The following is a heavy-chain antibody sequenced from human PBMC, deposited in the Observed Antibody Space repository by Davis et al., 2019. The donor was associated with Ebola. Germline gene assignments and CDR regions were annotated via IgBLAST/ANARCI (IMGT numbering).Heavy chain of an antibody. Sequence: AASVKVSCKASGCTFTSYAMHWVRQAPGQRLEWMGWINAGNGNTKYSQKFQGRVTITRDTSASTAYMELSSLRSEDTAVYYCASDYGDYCEGHFDYWGQGTLVTVSS. J-gene: IGHJ4*02. CDR3: ASDYGDYCEGHFDY. D-gene: IGHD4-17*01. CDR2: INAGNGNT. CDR1: GCTFTSYA. V-gene: IGHV1-3*01.